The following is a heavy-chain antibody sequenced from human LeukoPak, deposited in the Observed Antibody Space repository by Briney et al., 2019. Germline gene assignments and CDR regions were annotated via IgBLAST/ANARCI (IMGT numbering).Heavy chain of an antibody. CDR3: ASLGYCSGGSCRDY. CDR1: GFTFSNFW. V-gene: IGHV3-7*01. J-gene: IGHJ4*02. Sequence: PGGSLRLSCAASGFTFSNFWMSWVRQAPGKALEWVANINQDGSQKYYVDSVKGRFTVSRDNAKNSLYLQMNSLRAEDTAVYYCASLGYCSGGSCRDYWGQGTLVTVSS. CDR2: INQDGSQK. D-gene: IGHD2-15*01.